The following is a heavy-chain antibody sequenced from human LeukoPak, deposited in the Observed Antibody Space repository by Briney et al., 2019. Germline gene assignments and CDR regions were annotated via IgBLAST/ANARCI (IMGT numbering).Heavy chain of an antibody. J-gene: IGHJ4*02. D-gene: IGHD3-22*01. CDR1: GGSISSGDYY. CDR2: IYYSGST. Sequence: SETLSLTCTVSGGSISSGDYYWSWIRQPPGKGLEWIGYIYYSGSTNYNPSLKSRVTISVDTSKNQFSLKLSSVTAADTAVYYCASSGYYRYYFDYWGQGTLVTVSS. CDR3: ASSGYYRYYFDY. V-gene: IGHV4-61*08.